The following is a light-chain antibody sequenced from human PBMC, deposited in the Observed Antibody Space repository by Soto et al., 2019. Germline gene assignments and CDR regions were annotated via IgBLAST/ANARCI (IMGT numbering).Light chain of an antibody. Sequence: QSVLTQPPSAAGTPGHRVTISCSGSSSNIGSNYVYWYQHLPGTAPKLLIYSNNQRPSGVPDRFSGSKSGTSASLAISGLRSDDEADYYCAAWDDSLSGYVVFGGGTKLTV. CDR2: SNN. CDR3: AAWDDSLSGYVV. J-gene: IGLJ2*01. V-gene: IGLV1-47*01. CDR1: SSNIGSNY.